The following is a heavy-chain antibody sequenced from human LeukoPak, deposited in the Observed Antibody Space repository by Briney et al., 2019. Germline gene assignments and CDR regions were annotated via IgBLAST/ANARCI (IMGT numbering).Heavy chain of an antibody. J-gene: IGHJ4*02. Sequence: GGSLRLSCAASGFTFSSYAMHWVRQAPGKGLEWVAVISYDGSNKYYADSVKGRFTISRDNSKNTLYLQMNSLRAEDTAVYYCARGYGSGWYLIDYWGQGTLVTVSS. CDR3: ARGYGSGWYLIDY. CDR1: GFTFSSYA. CDR2: ISYDGSNK. V-gene: IGHV3-30-3*01. D-gene: IGHD6-19*01.